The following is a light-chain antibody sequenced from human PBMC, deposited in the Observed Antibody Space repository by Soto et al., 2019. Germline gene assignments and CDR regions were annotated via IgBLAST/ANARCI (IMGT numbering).Light chain of an antibody. V-gene: IGKV2-30*01. Sequence: DVVMTQSPLSLPVTLGQPASISCRSSQSLVSSNGNTFLIWFQQRPGQSPRRLISKVPNRDSAGPDTFAGSESGTDFTLEISRVEAEDVGVYYCVQDTHWPWTVGRGTKVEIK. CDR3: VQDTHWPWT. CDR1: QSLVSSNGNTF. CDR2: KVP. J-gene: IGKJ1*01.